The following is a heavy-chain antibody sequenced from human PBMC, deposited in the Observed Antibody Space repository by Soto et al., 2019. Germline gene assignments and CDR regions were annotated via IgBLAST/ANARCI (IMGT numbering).Heavy chain of an antibody. J-gene: IGHJ2*01. V-gene: IGHV1-18*01. D-gene: IGHD2-2*01. CDR2: ISTYNGNT. CDR1: GYTFSSYG. CDR3: ARGVVVVPATMFRYFDL. Sequence: QVQLEQSGAEVKKPGASVKVSCKASGYTFSSYGLSWVRQAPGQGLEWMGWISTYNGNTKYAQKFQGRVTITTDTSTSTAYMEVRSLRSDDTAMYYCARGVVVVPATMFRYFDLWGRGTLVTVSS.